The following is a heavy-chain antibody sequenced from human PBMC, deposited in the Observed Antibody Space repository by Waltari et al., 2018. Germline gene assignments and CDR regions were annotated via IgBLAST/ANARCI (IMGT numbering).Heavy chain of an antibody. CDR1: GYTFTGYY. D-gene: IGHD1-7*01. CDR3: ARDRDWNYWAFDI. Sequence: QVQLVQSGAEVKKPGASVKVSCKASGYTFTGYYMHWVRQAPGQGLEWMGWINPNLGGTNYAHKFQGRVTMTRDTSISTAYMELSRLRSDDTAVYYCARDRDWNYWAFDIWGQGTMVTVSS. CDR2: INPNLGGT. V-gene: IGHV1-2*07. J-gene: IGHJ3*02.